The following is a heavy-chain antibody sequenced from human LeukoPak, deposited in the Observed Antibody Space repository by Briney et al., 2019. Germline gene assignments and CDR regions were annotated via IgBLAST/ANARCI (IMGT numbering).Heavy chain of an antibody. Sequence: PGMSLRLSCAASGFIFSSHGMHWVRQAPGKGLEWVAAIWYDGSNRYYGDSVKGRFTISRDNSKDTLYLQMNSLRAEDTAVYYCAKTPYSSFGGYFDYWGQGTLVTVSS. J-gene: IGHJ4*02. CDR2: IWYDGSNR. CDR1: GFIFSSHG. CDR3: AKTPYSSFGGYFDY. D-gene: IGHD4-11*01. V-gene: IGHV3-33*06.